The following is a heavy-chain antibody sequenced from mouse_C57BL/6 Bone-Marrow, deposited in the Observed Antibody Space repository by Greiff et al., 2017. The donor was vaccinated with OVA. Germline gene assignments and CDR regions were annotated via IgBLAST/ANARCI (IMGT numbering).Heavy chain of an antibody. J-gene: IGHJ3*01. V-gene: IGHV5-17*01. CDR1: GFTFSDYG. D-gene: IGHD1-1*01. Sequence: VQLQQSGGGLVKPGGSLKLSCAASGFTFSDYGMHWVRQAPEKGLEWVAYISSGSSTIYYADTVKGRFTISRDNAKNTLFLQMTSLRSEDTAMYYCARATTVVPFAYWGQGTLVTVSA. CDR2: ISSGSSTI. CDR3: ARATTVVPFAY.